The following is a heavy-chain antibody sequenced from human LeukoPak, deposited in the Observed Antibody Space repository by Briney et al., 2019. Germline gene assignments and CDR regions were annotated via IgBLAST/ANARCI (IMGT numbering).Heavy chain of an antibody. CDR1: GDSVSSNSAA. D-gene: IGHD5-18*01. Sequence: SQTLSLTCAISGDSVSSNSAAWNWIRQSPSRGLEWLGRTYYRSKWYNDYAVSVKSRITINPDTSKNQFSLQLNSVTPEDTAVYYCARGGQGDGYSADEAFDIWGQGTMVTVS. V-gene: IGHV6-1*01. J-gene: IGHJ3*02. CDR3: ARGGQGDGYSADEAFDI. CDR2: TYYRSKWYN.